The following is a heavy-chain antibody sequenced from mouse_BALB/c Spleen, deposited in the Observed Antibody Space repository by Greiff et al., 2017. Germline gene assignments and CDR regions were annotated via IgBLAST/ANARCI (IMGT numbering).Heavy chain of an antibody. Sequence: EVQLVESGGGLVQPGGSRKLSCAASGFTFSGFGMHWVRQAPEKGLEWVAYISSGSSTIYYADTVKGRFTYSRDNPKNTLFLQMTSLRSEDTAMYYCARKGYDDLAWFAYWGQGTLVTVSA. CDR3: ARKGYDDLAWFAY. V-gene: IGHV5-17*02. CDR1: GFTFSGFG. J-gene: IGHJ3*01. CDR2: ISSGSSTI. D-gene: IGHD2-3*01.